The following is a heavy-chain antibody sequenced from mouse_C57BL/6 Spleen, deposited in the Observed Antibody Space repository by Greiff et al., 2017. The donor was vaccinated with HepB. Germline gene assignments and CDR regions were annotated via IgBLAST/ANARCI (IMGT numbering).Heavy chain of an antibody. Sequence: EVQLQESGPELVKPGASVKISCKASGYSFTDYNMNWVKQSNGKSLEWIGVINPNYGTTSYNQKFKGKATLTVDQSSSTAYMQLNSLTSEDSAVYYCARGGGFTTYWYFDVWGTGTTVTVSS. V-gene: IGHV1-39*01. CDR2: INPNYGTT. J-gene: IGHJ1*03. CDR1: GYSFTDYN. CDR3: ARGGGFTTYWYFDV. D-gene: IGHD1-1*01.